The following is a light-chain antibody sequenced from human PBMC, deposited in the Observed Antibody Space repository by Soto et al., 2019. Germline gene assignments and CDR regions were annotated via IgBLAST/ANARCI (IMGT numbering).Light chain of an antibody. V-gene: IGKV3-20*01. CDR3: QQFGTSPKT. J-gene: IGKJ1*01. CDR2: GAS. CDR1: QSVSSSY. Sequence: EIVMTQSPSTLYLSPGERATLSCSVSQSVSSSYLAWYQQKPGQAPRLLIYGASSRATGIPDRFSGSGSGTDFTLTISRLEPEDFAVYYCQQFGTSPKTFGQGTKVDIK.